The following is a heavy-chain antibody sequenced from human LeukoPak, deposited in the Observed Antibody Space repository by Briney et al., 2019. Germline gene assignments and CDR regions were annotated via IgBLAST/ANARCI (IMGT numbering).Heavy chain of an antibody. CDR3: ARDLYYDILTALDY. D-gene: IGHD3-9*01. CDR1: GYTFTSYG. J-gene: IGHJ4*02. Sequence: ASVEVSCKASGYTFTSYGISWVRQAPGQGLEWMGWISAYNGNTNYAQKLQGRVTMTTDTSTSTAYMELRSLRSDDTAVYYCARDLYYDILTALDYWGQGTLVTVSS. V-gene: IGHV1-18*01. CDR2: ISAYNGNT.